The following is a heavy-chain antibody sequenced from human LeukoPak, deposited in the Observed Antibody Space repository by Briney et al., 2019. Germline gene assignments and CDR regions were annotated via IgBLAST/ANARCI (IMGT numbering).Heavy chain of an antibody. D-gene: IGHD5-12*01. CDR1: GFTFSNAW. J-gene: IGHJ4*02. CDR2: IKTKTEGGTA. V-gene: IGHV3-15*01. Sequence: PGGSLRLSCAASGFTFSNAWMNWVRQAPGKGLEWVGRIKTKTEGGTAVYAAPVKGRFTISRDDSKNTLYLQMNSLKTEDTAVYYCTTVGGYGYFDYWGQGTLVTVSS. CDR3: TTVGGYGYFDY.